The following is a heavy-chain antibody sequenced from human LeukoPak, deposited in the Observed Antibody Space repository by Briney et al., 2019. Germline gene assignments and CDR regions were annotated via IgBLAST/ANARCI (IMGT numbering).Heavy chain of an antibody. D-gene: IGHD6-19*01. CDR1: GYTFTSYY. V-gene: IGHV1-46*01. CDR3: ARDVRQGSGWSTSLYYYYGMDV. CDR2: INPSGGST. Sequence: ASVKVSCKASGYTFTSYYMHWVRQAPGQGLEWMGIINPSGGSTSYAQKFQGRVTMTRDTSTSTAYMELRSLRSDDTAVYYCARDVRQGSGWSTSLYYYYGMDVWGQGTTVTVSS. J-gene: IGHJ6*02.